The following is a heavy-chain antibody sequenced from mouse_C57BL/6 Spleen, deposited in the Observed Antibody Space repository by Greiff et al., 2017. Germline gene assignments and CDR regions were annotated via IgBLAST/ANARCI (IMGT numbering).Heavy chain of an antibody. CDR3: ARAEEGNFDY. J-gene: IGHJ2*01. CDR1: GYTFTDYY. Sequence: EVQLQESGPVLVKPGASVKMSCKASGYTFTDYYMNWVKQSHGKSLEWIGVINPYNGGTSYNQKFKGKATLTVDKSSSTAYMELNSLTSEDSAVYYCARAEEGNFDYWGQGTTLTGSS. CDR2: INPYNGGT. V-gene: IGHV1-19*01.